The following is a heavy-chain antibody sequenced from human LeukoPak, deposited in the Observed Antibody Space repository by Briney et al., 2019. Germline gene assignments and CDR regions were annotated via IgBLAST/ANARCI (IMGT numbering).Heavy chain of an antibody. V-gene: IGHV1-2*02. J-gene: IGHJ4*02. CDR2: INPNSGGT. CDR3: ATTGFCTAGSCPAFDS. CDR1: GYTFTGHY. Sequence: ASVKVSCKASGYTFTGHYVHWVRQAPGQGLEWMGWINPNSGGTQYVQKFQGKVTMTRDTSVNTAYMDLSRLRFDDTAIYYCATTGFCTAGSCPAFDSWGQGTLVTVSS. D-gene: IGHD2-15*01.